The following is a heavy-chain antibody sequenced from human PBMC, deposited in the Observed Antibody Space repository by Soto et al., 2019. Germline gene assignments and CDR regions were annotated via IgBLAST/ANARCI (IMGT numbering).Heavy chain of an antibody. CDR3: ARGSQYYYDGSGPLDC. CDR2: IYSGGNT. V-gene: IGHV3-53*01. D-gene: IGHD3-22*01. CDR1: GFTVSTNY. J-gene: IGHJ4*02. Sequence: EVQLVESGGSLIQPGGSLRLSCAASGFTVSTNYVSWVRQAPGKGLEWVSVIYSGGNTYYADSVKGRFTISRDSSKNTVDRQMNSLRAEDTAVYFCARGSQYYYDGSGPLDCWGQGTLVTVSS.